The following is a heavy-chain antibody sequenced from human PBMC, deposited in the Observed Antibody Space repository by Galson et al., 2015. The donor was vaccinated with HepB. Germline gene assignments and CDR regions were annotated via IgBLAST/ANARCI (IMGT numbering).Heavy chain of an antibody. CDR2: ISYDGSNK. CDR3: ARSGDWTEDPLYYFDY. CDR1: GFTFSSYA. J-gene: IGHJ4*02. Sequence: SLRLSCAASGFTFSSYAMHWVRQAPGKGLEWVAVISYDGSNKYYADSVKGRFTISRDNSKNTLYLQMNSLRAEDTAVYYCARSGDWTEDPLYYFDYWGQGTLVTVSS. D-gene: IGHD3-10*01. V-gene: IGHV3-30*04.